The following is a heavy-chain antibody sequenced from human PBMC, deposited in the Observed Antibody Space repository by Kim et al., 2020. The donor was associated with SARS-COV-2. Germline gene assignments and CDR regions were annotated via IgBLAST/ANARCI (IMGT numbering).Heavy chain of an antibody. CDR3: ARGPERGHYYYGMDV. CDR1: GGSISSGGYY. CDR2: IYYSGST. V-gene: IGHV4-31*03. J-gene: IGHJ6*02. D-gene: IGHD1-1*01. Sequence: SETLSLTCTVSGGSISSGGYYWSWIRQHPGKGLEWIGYIYYSGSTYYNPSLKSRVTISVDTSKNQFSLKLSSVTAADTAVYYCARGPERGHYYYGMDVWGQGTTVTVSS.